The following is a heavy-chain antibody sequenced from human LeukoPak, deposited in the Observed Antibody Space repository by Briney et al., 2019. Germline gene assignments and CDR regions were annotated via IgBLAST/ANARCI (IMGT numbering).Heavy chain of an antibody. CDR2: TYYRSKWYS. CDR1: GDSFTSNSAA. D-gene: IGHD3-10*01. CDR3: ASQYGSRQFDS. J-gene: IGHJ4*02. Sequence: LQTLSLTCAISGDSFTSNSAAWDWHRQSPSSGFEWLGRTYYRSKWYSDSAVSVKSRITINPDTSKNQFSLQLNSVTPEDTAVYYCASQYGSRQFDSWGQGTLVTVSS. V-gene: IGHV6-1*01.